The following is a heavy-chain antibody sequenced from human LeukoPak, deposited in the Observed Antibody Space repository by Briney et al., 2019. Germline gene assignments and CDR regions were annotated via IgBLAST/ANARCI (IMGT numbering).Heavy chain of an antibody. CDR2: ISGSGAST. CDR3: ARGGGTYSGDY. Sequence: GGSLRLSCAASGFTFSTYAMSWVRQAPGKGLEWVSSISGSGASTFYADSVKGRFTISRDNSKNTLYLQMNSLRADDTAVYYCARGGGTYSGDYWGQGTLVTVSS. J-gene: IGHJ4*02. V-gene: IGHV3-23*01. D-gene: IGHD2-15*01. CDR1: GFTFSTYA.